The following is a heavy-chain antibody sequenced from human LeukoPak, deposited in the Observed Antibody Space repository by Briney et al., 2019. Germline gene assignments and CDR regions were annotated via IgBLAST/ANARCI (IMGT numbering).Heavy chain of an antibody. Sequence: SVKVSCKASGGTFSSYSITWVRQAPGQGLEWMGRIIPVFGSANYAQKFQGRATITAGESTSTAYMELDSLRSEDTAVYFCARAFCSSTDCLIGEVWGQGTLVTVSS. CDR1: GGTFSSYS. V-gene: IGHV1-69*13. D-gene: IGHD2-2*01. CDR2: IIPVFGSA. J-gene: IGHJ1*01. CDR3: ARAFCSSTDCLIGEV.